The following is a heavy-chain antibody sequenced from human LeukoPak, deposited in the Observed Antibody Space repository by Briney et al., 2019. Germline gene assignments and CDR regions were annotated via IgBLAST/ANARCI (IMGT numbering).Heavy chain of an antibody. CDR3: ASFSSGCSTASCYLTN. J-gene: IGHJ4*02. CDR1: GGSLSSHY. CDR2: IYYTGTT. D-gene: IGHD2-2*01. V-gene: IGHV4-59*11. Sequence: SETLSLTCTVGGGSLSSHYWSWIRQPPGKGLELVGHIYYTGTTFYNPSLNSRVTISLDTSRNQFSLRLTSVTAADTAVYYCASFSSGCSTASCYLTNWGQGTLVTVSS.